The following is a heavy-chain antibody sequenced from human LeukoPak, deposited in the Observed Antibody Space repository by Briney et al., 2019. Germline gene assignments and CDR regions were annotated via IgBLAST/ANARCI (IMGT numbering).Heavy chain of an antibody. CDR2: ISSSRRYI. J-gene: IGHJ4*02. CDR3: ARFIAAPYYFDY. V-gene: IGHV3-21*01. Sequence: GGSLRLSCAASGFTFSSYSMNWVRQAPGKGLEWVSFISSSRRYIYYADSVKGRFTISRDNAKNSLYLQMNSLRAEDTAVYYCARFIAAPYYFDYWGRGTLVTVSS. D-gene: IGHD6-13*01. CDR1: GFTFSSYS.